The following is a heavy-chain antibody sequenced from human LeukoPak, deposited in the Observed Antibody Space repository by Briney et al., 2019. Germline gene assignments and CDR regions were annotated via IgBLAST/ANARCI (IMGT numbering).Heavy chain of an antibody. D-gene: IGHD6-19*01. Sequence: SETLSLTCTVSGGSISSYYWSWIRQPAGKGLEWIGRIYTSGSTNYSPSLKSRVTMSVDTSKKQFSLNLSSVAAADTAVYYCARESGSGCYVGYWFDPWGQGTLVTVSS. CDR1: GGSISSYY. V-gene: IGHV4-4*07. CDR3: ARESGSGCYVGYWFDP. CDR2: IYTSGST. J-gene: IGHJ5*02.